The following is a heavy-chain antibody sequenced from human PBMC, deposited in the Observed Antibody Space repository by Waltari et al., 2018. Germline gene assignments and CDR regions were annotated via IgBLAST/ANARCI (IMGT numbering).Heavy chain of an antibody. J-gene: IGHJ3*02. V-gene: IGHV3-30*02. CDR1: GFTFVSYG. CDR3: AKEYQPRGAFDI. CDR2: IRYDGSNK. Sequence: QVQLVESGGGVVRPGGSLELPCAASGFTFVSYGLHWFRQAPGKGLEWVAFIRYDGSNKYYADSVKGRFTISRDNSKNTLYLQMNSLRAEDTAVYYCAKEYQPRGAFDIWGQGTMVTVSS. D-gene: IGHD2-2*01.